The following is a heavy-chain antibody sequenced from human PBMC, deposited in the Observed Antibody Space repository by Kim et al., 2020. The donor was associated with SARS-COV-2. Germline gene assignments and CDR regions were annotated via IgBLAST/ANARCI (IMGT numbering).Heavy chain of an antibody. CDR1: GYTFTSYY. Sequence: ASVKVSCKASGYTFTSYYMHWVRQAPGQGLEWMGIINPSGGSTSYAQKFQGRVTMTRATSTSTVYMELSSLRSEDTAVYYCARDFTKNDVAAGDYYYGMDVWGQGTTVTISS. D-gene: IGHD6-13*01. CDR3: ARDFTKNDVAAGDYYYGMDV. CDR2: INPSGGST. J-gene: IGHJ6*02. V-gene: IGHV1-46*01.